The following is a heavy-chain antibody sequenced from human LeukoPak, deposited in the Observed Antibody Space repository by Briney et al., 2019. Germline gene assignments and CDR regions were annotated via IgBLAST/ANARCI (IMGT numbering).Heavy chain of an antibody. CDR1: GGFISSGGYY. Sequence: TLSLTCGVSGGFISSGGYYWSWIRQQPGKGVEWIAYIYYSGNTYYNPSLKSRIAISVDTSKNQFYLKLRSVTAADTAVYFCARSPTLSYRYDSSRYFDYWGQGTLVTVSS. D-gene: IGHD3-22*01. V-gene: IGHV4-31*11. CDR2: IYYSGNT. CDR3: ARSPTLSYRYDSSRYFDY. J-gene: IGHJ4*02.